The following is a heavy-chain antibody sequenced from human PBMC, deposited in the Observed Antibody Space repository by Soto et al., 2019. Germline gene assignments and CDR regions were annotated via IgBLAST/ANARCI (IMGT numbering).Heavy chain of an antibody. CDR3: ARDPGTLGNYYHYGMDV. CDR2: IIPIFGTA. Sequence: ASVKVSCKASGGTFSSYAISWVRQAPGQGLEWMGGIIPIFGTANYAQKFQGRVTITADESTSTAYMELSSLRSEDTAVYYCARDPGTLGNYYHYGMDVWGQGTTVTVSS. J-gene: IGHJ6*02. D-gene: IGHD1-1*01. CDR1: GGTFSSYA. V-gene: IGHV1-69*13.